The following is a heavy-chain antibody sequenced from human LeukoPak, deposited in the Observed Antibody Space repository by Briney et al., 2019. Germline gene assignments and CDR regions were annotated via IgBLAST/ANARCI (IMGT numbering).Heavy chain of an antibody. Sequence: GASVKVSCKASGYTFTSYGISWVRQAPGQGLEWMGWISAYNGNTNYAQKLQGRVTMTTDTSTSTAYMELRSLRSDDTAVYYCAREKYHYDSSGYYPFDYWGQGTLVTVSS. V-gene: IGHV1-18*01. D-gene: IGHD3-22*01. CDR1: GYTFTSYG. J-gene: IGHJ4*02. CDR3: AREKYHYDSSGYYPFDY. CDR2: ISAYNGNT.